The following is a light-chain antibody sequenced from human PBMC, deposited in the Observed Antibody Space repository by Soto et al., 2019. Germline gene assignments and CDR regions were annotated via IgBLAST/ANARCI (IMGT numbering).Light chain of an antibody. V-gene: IGKV3-20*01. CDR2: GAS. CDR1: QSFNSIY. J-gene: IGKJ1*01. Sequence: TQSPDTLSLSPGERATLSCRASQSFNSIYLAWYQQKPGQAPRLLIYGASSRATGIPDRFSGSGSGTDFTLTISRLEPEDFAVYYCHQYDSWTFGQGTKVDIK. CDR3: HQYDSWT.